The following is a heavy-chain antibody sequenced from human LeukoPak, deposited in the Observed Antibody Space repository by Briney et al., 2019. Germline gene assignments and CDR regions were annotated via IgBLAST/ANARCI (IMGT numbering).Heavy chain of an antibody. CDR1: GFTVSSNY. CDR2: IYSGGST. D-gene: IGHD4-23*01. CDR3: ASPDYGGTPPPFDY. V-gene: IGHV3-66*01. J-gene: IGHJ4*02. Sequence: GGSLRLSCAASGFTVSSNYMTWVRQAPGKGLEWVSLIYSGGSTYYADSLKGRFTISRDNSKNTLYLQMNSLRAEDTAVYYCASPDYGGTPPPFDYWGQGTLVTVSS.